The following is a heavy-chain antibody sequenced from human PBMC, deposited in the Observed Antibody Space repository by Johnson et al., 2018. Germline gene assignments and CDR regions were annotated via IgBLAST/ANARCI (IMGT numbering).Heavy chain of an antibody. CDR3: AKNPDWERQSSSKYYQD. V-gene: IGHV3-23*04. J-gene: IGHJ1*01. D-gene: IGHD1-26*01. CDR1: GFRFSTYA. CDR2: FVGTGGST. Sequence: VRLVQSGGGLVQPGGSLGLSCVAYGFRFSTYAMSWVRQAPGKGLQWVSSFVGTGGSTYYADSVKGRFTMSSDNSKNTLYLQMDSLRVEETAGYYWAKNPDWERQSSSKYYQDWGQGTLVTVSS.